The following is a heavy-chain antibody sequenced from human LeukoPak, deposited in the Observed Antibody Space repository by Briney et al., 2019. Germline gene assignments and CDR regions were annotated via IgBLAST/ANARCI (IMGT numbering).Heavy chain of an antibody. Sequence: PGRSLSLSCAASGFTYSSCAMHWVRQAPGKGLEWVATISYDGSNKYYADSVKGRFTISRDNSKNTLYLYMNSLRAEDTAVYYCVRGVGIYDSSGYFDYWGQGPLVSVSS. CDR3: VRGVGIYDSSGYFDY. D-gene: IGHD3-22*01. CDR1: GFTYSSCA. V-gene: IGHV3-30-3*01. CDR2: ISYDGSNK. J-gene: IGHJ4*02.